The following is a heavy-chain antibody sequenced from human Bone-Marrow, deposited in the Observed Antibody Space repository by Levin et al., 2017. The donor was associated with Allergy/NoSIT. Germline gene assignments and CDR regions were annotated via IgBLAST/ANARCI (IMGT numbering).Heavy chain of an antibody. J-gene: IGHJ3*02. CDR3: ARRGDSSGYCDAFDI. D-gene: IGHD3-22*01. CDR2: IYPGDSDT. Sequence: GESLKISCKGSGYSFTSYWIGWVRQMPGKGLEWMGIIYPGDSDTRYSPSFQGQVTISADKSISTAYLQWSSLKASDTAMYYCARRGDSSGYCDAFDIWGQGTMVTVSS. V-gene: IGHV5-51*01. CDR1: GYSFTSYW.